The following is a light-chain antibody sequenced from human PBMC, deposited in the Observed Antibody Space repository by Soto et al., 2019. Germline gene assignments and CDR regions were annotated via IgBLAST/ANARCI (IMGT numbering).Light chain of an antibody. J-gene: IGLJ2*01. CDR3: QVWDSDTDHVV. CDR1: NIGGES. V-gene: IGLV3-21*04. Sequence: SYELTQPPSVSVAPGETAKITCGGTNIGGESVHWYQQKPGQAPVLVIYYDTDRPSGIPERFSGSDSGNTATLTISRVEAGDEADYYCQVWDSDTDHVVFGGGTQLTVL. CDR2: YDT.